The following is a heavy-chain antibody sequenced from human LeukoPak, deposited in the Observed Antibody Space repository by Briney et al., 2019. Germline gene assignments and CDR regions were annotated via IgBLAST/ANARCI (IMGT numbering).Heavy chain of an antibody. Sequence: GGSLRLSCVASGFSFATHAMHWVRQAPGTGLEWVAVISFDGSNRYYAESVKARFTVSRDNPNDSLFLQINSLRDEDSAIYYCVKGRERVGATSWDALQIWGQGTKVTVSS. J-gene: IGHJ3*02. V-gene: IGHV3-30*04. CDR3: VKGRERVGATSWDALQI. D-gene: IGHD1-26*01. CDR1: GFSFATHA. CDR2: ISFDGSNR.